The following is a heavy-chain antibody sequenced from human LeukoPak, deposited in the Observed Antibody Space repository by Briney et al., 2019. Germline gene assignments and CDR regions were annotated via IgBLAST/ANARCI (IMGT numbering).Heavy chain of an antibody. D-gene: IGHD6-13*01. V-gene: IGHV4-59*01. CDR2: IYYSGST. CDR3: ARLIPPGIGYYHYHCMDV. CDR1: GGSISSYY. J-gene: IGHJ6*03. Sequence: SETLSLTCTVSGGSISSYYWSWIRQPPGEGLEWIGNIYYSGSTNYNPSLKSRVTISVDTSKNQFSLKVRSVTAADTAVYYCARLIPPGIGYYHYHCMDVWGKGTTVTISS.